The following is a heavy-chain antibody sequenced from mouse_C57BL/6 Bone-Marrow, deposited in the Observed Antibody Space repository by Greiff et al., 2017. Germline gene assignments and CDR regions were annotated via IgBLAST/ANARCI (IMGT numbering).Heavy chain of an antibody. CDR1: GYTFTSYW. CDR2: IDPSDSYT. CDR3: AGSNNGDCYAMDY. V-gene: IGHV1-50*01. J-gene: IGHJ4*01. Sequence: QFQLQQPGAELVKPGASVNLSCKASGYTFTSYWLQWVKRRPGQGLEWIGEIDPSDSYTNFNQQFKGKATLTVKPSPSTAYMQLSSLTSEDAAVYYCAGSNNGDCYAMDYWGQGTSVTVSS. D-gene: IGHD2-5*01.